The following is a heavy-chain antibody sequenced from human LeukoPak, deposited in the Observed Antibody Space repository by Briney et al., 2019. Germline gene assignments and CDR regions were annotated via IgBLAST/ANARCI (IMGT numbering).Heavy chain of an antibody. J-gene: IGHJ4*02. V-gene: IGHV3-64D*09. CDR1: GFTFSSYA. CDR2: ITGNGGST. CDR3: VKDRHSSSWYLDY. Sequence: GGSLRLSCSASGFTFSSYAIHWVRQAPGKGLEYVSVITGNGGSTYYADSVKGRFTISRDNSKNTLYLQMSSLRAEDTAVYYCVKDRHSSSWYLDYWGQGTLVTVSS. D-gene: IGHD6-13*01.